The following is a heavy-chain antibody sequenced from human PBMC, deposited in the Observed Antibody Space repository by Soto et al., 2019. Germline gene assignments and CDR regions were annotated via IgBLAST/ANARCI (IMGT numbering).Heavy chain of an antibody. V-gene: IGHV3-7*01. CDR1: GFTFSGYW. D-gene: IGHD2-15*01. CDR3: ARGWDGGNPDWYSDL. J-gene: IGHJ2*01. Sequence: EVQLVESGGGLVQPGGSLRLSCVASGFTFSGYWMTWVRQAPGKGLEWVANMKQDGSQKYYVDSVKGRFTISRDNAKNSLYLQINSLRVEDTAVYYCARGWDGGNPDWYSDLWGRGTLVIVSS. CDR2: MKQDGSQK.